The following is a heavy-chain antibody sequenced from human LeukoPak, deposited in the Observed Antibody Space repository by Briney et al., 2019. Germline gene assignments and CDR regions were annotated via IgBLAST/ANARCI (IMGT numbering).Heavy chain of an antibody. CDR2: IGGVSESF. Sequence: PGGSLRLSCAASGFIFSNYAMTWVRQAPGKRLEWVSIIGGVSESFYYADSVKGRFTVSRDNAKNSLYLQMNSLRAEDTAVYYCARDHEVSSGSKRWVEHYYYYGMDVWGQGTTVTVSS. CDR1: GFIFSNYA. CDR3: ARDHEVSSGSKRWVEHYYYYGMDV. J-gene: IGHJ6*02. D-gene: IGHD3-10*01. V-gene: IGHV3-23*01.